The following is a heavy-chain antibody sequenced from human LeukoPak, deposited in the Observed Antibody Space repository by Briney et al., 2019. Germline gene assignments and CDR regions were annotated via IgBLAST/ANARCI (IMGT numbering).Heavy chain of an antibody. V-gene: IGHV7-4-1*02. CDR3: ARDWGIAAAGTWWFDP. J-gene: IGHJ5*02. CDR1: GYTFTSYA. CDR2: INTNTGNP. D-gene: IGHD6-13*01. Sequence: ASVKVSCKASGYTFTSYAMNWVRQAPGQGLEWMGWINTNTGNPAYAQGFTERFVFSLDTSVSTAYLQISSLKAEDTAVYYCARDWGIAAAGTWWFDPWGQGTLVTVSS.